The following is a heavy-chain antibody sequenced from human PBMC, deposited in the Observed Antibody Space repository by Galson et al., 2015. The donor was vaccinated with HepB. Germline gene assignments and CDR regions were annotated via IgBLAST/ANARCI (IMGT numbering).Heavy chain of an antibody. D-gene: IGHD2/OR15-2a*01. CDR1: EFTFSTYN. CDR2: ISSENRCI. CDR3: ATDEDGNSDYQHP. J-gene: IGHJ5*02. V-gene: IGHV3-21*05. Sequence: SLRLSCAASEFTFSTYNMNWVRQAPEKGLEWVAYISSENRCIYYAASVKGRFTISRDNAKNSLYLQMNSLRVEDTAVYYCATDEDGNSDYQHPWGQGTLVIVSS.